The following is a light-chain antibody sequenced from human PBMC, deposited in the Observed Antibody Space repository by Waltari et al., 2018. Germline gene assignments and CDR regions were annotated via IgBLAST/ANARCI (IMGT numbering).Light chain of an antibody. CDR2: GAS. CDR1: QTITSSY. Sequence: EIVLTQSPDTLSLSPGERVTLSCRASQTITSSYLAWYQQKPGQAPRLLIYGASSRATGISDRFSGSGSGTDFTLTISRLEPEDVAVYYCQQYCASPHSFGPGSKVHV. J-gene: IGKJ3*01. CDR3: QQYCASPHS. V-gene: IGKV3-20*01.